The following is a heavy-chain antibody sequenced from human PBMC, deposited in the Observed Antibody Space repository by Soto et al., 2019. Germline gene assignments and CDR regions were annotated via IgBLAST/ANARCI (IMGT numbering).Heavy chain of an antibody. Sequence: GGSLRLSCAASGFTFSSYSMNWVRQAPGKGLEWVSSISSSSSYIYYADSVKGRFTISRDNAKNSLYLQMNSLRAEDTAVYYCARDLTAAGTTFDYWGQGXLVTVSS. CDR1: GFTFSSYS. D-gene: IGHD1-7*01. CDR3: ARDLTAAGTTFDY. V-gene: IGHV3-21*01. J-gene: IGHJ4*02. CDR2: ISSSSSYI.